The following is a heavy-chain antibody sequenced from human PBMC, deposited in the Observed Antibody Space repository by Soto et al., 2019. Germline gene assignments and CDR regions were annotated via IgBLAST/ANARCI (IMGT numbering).Heavy chain of an antibody. D-gene: IGHD6-13*01. Sequence: EVQLLESGGGLVQPGGSLRLSCVASGFTFNSYAMDWVRQAPGKGLQWVSLVTSGGITAYADSVKGRFTISRDNSQRTLYLQMNSLRAEDTAVYYCARGGSAAKNIDFWGQGTRVTVSS. V-gene: IGHV3-23*01. J-gene: IGHJ4*02. CDR1: GFTFNSYA. CDR2: VTSGGIT. CDR3: ARGGSAAKNIDF.